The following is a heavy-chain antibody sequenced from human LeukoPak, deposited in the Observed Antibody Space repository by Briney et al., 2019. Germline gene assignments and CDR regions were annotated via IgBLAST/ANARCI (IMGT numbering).Heavy chain of an antibody. CDR2: IIPIFGTA. V-gene: IGHV1-69*05. D-gene: IGHD3-3*01. J-gene: IGHJ4*02. Sequence: ASVKVFCKASGYTFTGYYMHWVLQAPGQGLEWMGGIIPIFGTANYAKKFQGRVTITTDESTSTAYMELSSLRSEDTVVYYCARGTIGAIWSGYYTGIVYWGQGTLVTVSS. CDR1: GYTFTGYY. CDR3: ARGTIGAIWSGYYTGIVY.